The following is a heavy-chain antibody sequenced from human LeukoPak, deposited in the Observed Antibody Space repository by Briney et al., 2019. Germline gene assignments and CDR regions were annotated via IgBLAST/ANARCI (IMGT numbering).Heavy chain of an antibody. CDR1: GFTFSSYS. V-gene: IGHV3-21*01. D-gene: IGHD6-13*01. Sequence: GGSLRLSCAASGFTFSSYSVNWVRQAPGKGLEWVSSISSSSSYIYYADSVKGRFTISRDNAKNSLYLQMNSLRAEDTAVYYCARDFYSSSWYPTDYWGQGTLVTVSS. CDR2: ISSSSSYI. J-gene: IGHJ4*02. CDR3: ARDFYSSSWYPTDY.